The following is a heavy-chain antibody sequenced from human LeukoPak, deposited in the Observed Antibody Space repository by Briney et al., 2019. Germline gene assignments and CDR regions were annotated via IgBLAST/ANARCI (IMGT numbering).Heavy chain of an antibody. V-gene: IGHV1-2*02. CDR3: ARVVVVAATQCWFDP. D-gene: IGHD2-15*01. CDR2: INPNSGGT. CDR1: GYTFTGYY. J-gene: IGHJ5*02. Sequence: ASVKVSCTASGYTFTGYYMHWVRQAPGRGLEWMGWINPNSGGTNYAQKFQGRVTMTRDTSISTAYMELSRLRSDDTVVYYCARVVVVAATQCWFDPWGQGTLVTVSS.